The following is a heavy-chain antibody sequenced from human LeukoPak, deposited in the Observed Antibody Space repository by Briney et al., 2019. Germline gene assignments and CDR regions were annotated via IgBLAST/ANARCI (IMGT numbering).Heavy chain of an antibody. CDR1: GVIFNQYW. Sequence: GGSLRLSCAASGVIFNQYWMSWVRQAPGKGPEWVSYIDARSGITYYADSVQGRFTISRDDARESVFLQMDGLRVDDTAVYYCARTYDFGRGPPGDADNWGPGTWVIVSA. CDR2: IDARSGIT. V-gene: IGHV3-48*01. J-gene: IGHJ3*02. CDR3: ARTYDFGRGPPGDADN. D-gene: IGHD3-3*01.